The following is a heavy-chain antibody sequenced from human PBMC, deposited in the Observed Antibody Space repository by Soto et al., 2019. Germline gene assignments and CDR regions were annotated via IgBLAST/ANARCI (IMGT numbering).Heavy chain of an antibody. J-gene: IGHJ6*02. V-gene: IGHV3-23*01. CDR1: GFTFSSYGMTFSSYA. Sequence: VQLLESGGGSVQPGGSLRLSCAASGFTFSSYGMTFSSYAMSWVRQAPGKGLEWVSTISGSGDSTYYADSVKGRFTISRDNSKNTLFLQMNSLRAGDTALYHCAKFRESYQGVGSRTYYFYGIDVWGQGTTVTVSS. D-gene: IGHD3-10*01. CDR3: AKFRESYQGVGSRTYYFYGIDV. CDR2: ISGSGDST.